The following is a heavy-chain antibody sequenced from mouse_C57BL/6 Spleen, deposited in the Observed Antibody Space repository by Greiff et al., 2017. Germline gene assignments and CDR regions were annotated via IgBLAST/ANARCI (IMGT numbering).Heavy chain of an antibody. CDR1: GYTFTDYN. CDR3: ARWGTTVVENWYFDV. J-gene: IGHJ1*03. V-gene: IGHV1-18*01. D-gene: IGHD1-1*01. Sequence: EVMLVESGPELVKPGASVKIPCKASGYTFTDYNMDWVKQSNGKSLEWIGDINPNNGGTIYNQKFKGKAKLTVDKSSSTAYMELRSLTSEDTAVYYCARWGTTVVENWYFDVWGTGTTVTVSS. CDR2: INPNNGGT.